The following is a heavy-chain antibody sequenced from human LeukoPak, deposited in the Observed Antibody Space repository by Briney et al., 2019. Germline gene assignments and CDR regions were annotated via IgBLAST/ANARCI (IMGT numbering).Heavy chain of an antibody. Sequence: GGSLRLSCVASGFXFSNLAMGWVREAPGKGLEWVSVISDSGGTTYYADSVKGRFTISRDNSRNTLYLKMNSLRVDDTAVYYCAKDARRYSGWYFFDHWGQGTLVTVSS. CDR3: AKDARRYSGWYFFDH. CDR1: GFXFSNLA. CDR2: ISDSGGTT. V-gene: IGHV3-23*01. J-gene: IGHJ4*02. D-gene: IGHD6-19*01.